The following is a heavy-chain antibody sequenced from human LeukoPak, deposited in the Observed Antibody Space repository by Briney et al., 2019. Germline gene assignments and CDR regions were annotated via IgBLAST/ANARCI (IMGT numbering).Heavy chain of an antibody. CDR2: INPNSGGT. CDR1: GYTFTGYY. CDR3: ARRGYCSGGSCYSRGDAFDI. Sequence: GASVKVSCKASGYTFTGYYMHWVRQAPGQGLEWMGWINPNSGGTNYAQKFQGRVTMTRDTSISTAYMELSRLRSDDTAVYYCARRGYCSGGSCYSRGDAFDIWGQGTMVTVSS. V-gene: IGHV1-2*02. D-gene: IGHD2-15*01. J-gene: IGHJ3*02.